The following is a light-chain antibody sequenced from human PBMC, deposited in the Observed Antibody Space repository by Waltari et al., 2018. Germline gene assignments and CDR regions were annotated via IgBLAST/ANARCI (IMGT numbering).Light chain of an antibody. Sequence: QSALTQPASVSGSPGQSITIPFTGTSPDVGRYTYVSWYQQYPGKAPPLIIYDVTQRPSGISTRFSGSKSGNTASLTISGLQAEDEADYFCNSHSTTTPVVFGGGTKVTVL. CDR3: NSHSTTTPVV. CDR2: DVT. J-gene: IGLJ2*01. CDR1: SPDVGRYTY. V-gene: IGLV2-14*03.